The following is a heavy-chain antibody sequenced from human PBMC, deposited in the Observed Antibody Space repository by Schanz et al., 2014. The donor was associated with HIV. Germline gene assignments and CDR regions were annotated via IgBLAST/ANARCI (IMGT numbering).Heavy chain of an antibody. CDR1: GYTFTGYF. V-gene: IGHV1-2*02. CDR2: INPNSGGT. Sequence: QVQLVQSGAEMKKPGASVTVSCKTSGYTFTGYFMHWVRQAPGQGLEWMGWINPNSGGTNYAQKFQGRVTMTRDTSISTAYMEMRRLRSDDTAVYYCARDVSVDCTGINNCYTRKWFDPWGQGTLVTVSS. D-gene: IGHD2-2*02. CDR3: ARDVSVDCTGINNCYTRKWFDP. J-gene: IGHJ5*02.